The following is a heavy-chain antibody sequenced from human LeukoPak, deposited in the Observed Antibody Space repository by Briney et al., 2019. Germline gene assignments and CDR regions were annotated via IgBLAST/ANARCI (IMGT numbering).Heavy chain of an antibody. D-gene: IGHD3-10*01. CDR3: AKDWNYYASGSPYYFDY. J-gene: IGHJ4*02. Sequence: PGGSLRLSCATSGFXFSSYAISWVRQAPGKGLEWVSAISGSGGSTYYADSVKGRFPISRDNSKNTLYLQMNSLRAEDTAVYYCAKDWNYYASGSPYYFDYWGQGTLVTVSS. CDR1: GFXFSSYA. CDR2: ISGSGGST. V-gene: IGHV3-23*01.